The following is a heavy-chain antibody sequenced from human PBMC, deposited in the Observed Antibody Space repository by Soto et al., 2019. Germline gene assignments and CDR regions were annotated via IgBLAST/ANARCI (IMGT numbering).Heavy chain of an antibody. CDR1: GFSFTTYG. CDR3: ARGGSGFDY. V-gene: IGHV1-18*01. J-gene: IGHJ4*02. D-gene: IGHD6-19*01. CDR2: ISGYNGNT. Sequence: QVQVVQSGAEVKKPGASVKVSCKASGFSFTTYGITWVRQAPGQGLEWVGWISGYNGNTKYAQKLQGRVTMTADTSTRTAYMELRSLRSAATAVSYCARGGSGFDYWGQGTLVTGSS.